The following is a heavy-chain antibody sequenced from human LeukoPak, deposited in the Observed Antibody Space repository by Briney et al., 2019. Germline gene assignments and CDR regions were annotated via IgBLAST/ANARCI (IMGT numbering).Heavy chain of an antibody. D-gene: IGHD3-10*01. J-gene: IGHJ4*02. CDR1: GIKLSNYG. CDR3: AKRGVVIRELLVIGLHTEAYYFDS. V-gene: IGHV3-23*01. CDR2: IREAGGGT. Sequence: GGSLRLSCVVSGIKLSNYGMSWVRQAPGKGLEWVSGIREAGGGTKYADSVKGRFTISRDNSKNTLYLQMNSLRAEDTAVYFWAKRGVVIRELLVIGLHTEAYYFDSWGQGILVTVSS.